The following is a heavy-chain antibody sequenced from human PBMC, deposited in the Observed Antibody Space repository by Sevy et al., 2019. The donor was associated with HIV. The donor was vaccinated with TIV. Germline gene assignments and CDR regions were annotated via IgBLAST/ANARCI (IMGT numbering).Heavy chain of an antibody. CDR2: ISKDGNNK. Sequence: GGSLRLSCAASGFNFSPYAIHWVRQAPGKGLEWVAVISKDGNNKEYADSVKGRFTISRDNSKNTLYLQMNSLRAEDTALYFCAKEGYYYDSHSADWFDPWGQGTLVTVPS. V-gene: IGHV3-30*04. D-gene: IGHD3-22*01. J-gene: IGHJ5*02. CDR3: AKEGYYYDSHSADWFDP. CDR1: GFNFSPYA.